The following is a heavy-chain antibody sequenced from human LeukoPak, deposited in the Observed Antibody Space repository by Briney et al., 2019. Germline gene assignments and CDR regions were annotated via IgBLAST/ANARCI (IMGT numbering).Heavy chain of an antibody. CDR1: GGSISSYY. Sequence: SETLSLTCTVSGGSISSYYWSWIRQPAGKGLEWIGRIYTSGSTNCNPSLKSRVTISVDTSKNQFSLKLSSVTAADTAVYYCARDKPLWFGDYYYYMDVWGKGTTVTVSS. D-gene: IGHD3-10*01. J-gene: IGHJ6*03. CDR2: IYTSGST. V-gene: IGHV4-4*07. CDR3: ARDKPLWFGDYYYYMDV.